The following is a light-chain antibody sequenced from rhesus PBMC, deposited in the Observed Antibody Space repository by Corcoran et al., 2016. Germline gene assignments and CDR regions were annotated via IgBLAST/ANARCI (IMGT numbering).Light chain of an antibody. Sequence: DIQMIQSPSALSASIGDRVTISCWASQNIYTNVAWYQQKPGKAPESLLYAVSTLQTGIPSRFSGSGSVTDFTRTICSLQPEDSATYFCQQYYDYPLTFGGGTKVEIK. CDR1: QNIYTN. CDR2: AVS. J-gene: IGKJ4*01. V-gene: IGKV1-44*03. CDR3: QQYYDYPLT.